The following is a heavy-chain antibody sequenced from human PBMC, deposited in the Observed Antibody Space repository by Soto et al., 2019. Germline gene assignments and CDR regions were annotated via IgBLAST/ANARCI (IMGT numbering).Heavy chain of an antibody. CDR2: ISSSSSYI. Sequence: GGSLRLSCAASGFTFSSYSMNWVRQAPGKGLEWVSSISSSSSYIYYADSVKGRFTISRDNAKNSLYLQMNSLRAEDTAVYYCARVSGTGYSYDFDYWGQGTLVTVSS. D-gene: IGHD5-18*01. CDR3: ARVSGTGYSYDFDY. J-gene: IGHJ4*02. V-gene: IGHV3-21*01. CDR1: GFTFSSYS.